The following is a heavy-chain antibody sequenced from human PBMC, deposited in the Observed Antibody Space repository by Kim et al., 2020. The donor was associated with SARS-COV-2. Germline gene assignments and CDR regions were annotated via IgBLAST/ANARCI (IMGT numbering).Heavy chain of an antibody. CDR2: ISSSSSTI. CDR1: GFTFSSYS. D-gene: IGHD3-22*01. V-gene: IGHV3-48*02. CDR3: ARGLYDSSGYYFIPGDAFDI. J-gene: IGHJ3*02. Sequence: GGSLRLSCAASGFTFSSYSMNWVRQAPGKGLEWVSYISSSSSTIYYADSVKGRFTISRDNAKNSLYLQMNSLRDEDTAVYYCARGLYDSSGYYFIPGDAFDIWGQGTMVTVSS.